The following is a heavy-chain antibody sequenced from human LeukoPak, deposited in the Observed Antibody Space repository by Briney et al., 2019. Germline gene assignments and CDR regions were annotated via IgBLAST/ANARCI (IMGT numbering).Heavy chain of an antibody. V-gene: IGHV4-59*01. Sequence: SETLSLTCTVSGGSISSYYWSWIRQPPGKGLEWIGYIYYSGSTNYNPSLKSRVTISVDTSKNQFSLKLSSVTAADTAVYYCARSTGYSSSWSYRYWGQGTLVTVSS. CDR1: GGSISSYY. CDR3: ARSTGYSSSWSYRY. D-gene: IGHD6-13*01. CDR2: IYYSGST. J-gene: IGHJ4*02.